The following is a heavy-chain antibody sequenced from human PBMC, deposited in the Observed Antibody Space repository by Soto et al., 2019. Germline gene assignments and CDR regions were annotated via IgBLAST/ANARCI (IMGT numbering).Heavy chain of an antibody. J-gene: IGHJ4*02. D-gene: IGHD3-10*01. CDR3: AKDSYGFDY. Sequence: GGSLRLSCAASGFIFSRFAMNWVRQAPGKGLEWVSHNSYSGGTTYYADSVKGRFTISRDNSKNTVSLQLDSLRAEDTAIYYCAKDSYGFDYWGQGALVTVSS. CDR2: NSYSGGTT. V-gene: IGHV3-23*01. CDR1: GFIFSRFA.